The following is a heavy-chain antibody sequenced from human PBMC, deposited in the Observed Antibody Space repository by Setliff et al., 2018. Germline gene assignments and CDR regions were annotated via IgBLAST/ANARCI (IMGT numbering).Heavy chain of an antibody. Sequence: GASVKVSCKASQYTFTAYYLHWVRQAPGQGLERMGWINPNNGGTKYAQKFQGRVTMTRDTSISTGYMELSRLRYDDTAVYYCARSPTRTTGSHYLGYYYYYMDFWGKGTTVTVSS. J-gene: IGHJ6*03. CDR3: ARSPTRTTGSHYLGYYYYYMDF. D-gene: IGHD1-1*01. V-gene: IGHV1-2*02. CDR1: QYTFTAYY. CDR2: INPNNGGT.